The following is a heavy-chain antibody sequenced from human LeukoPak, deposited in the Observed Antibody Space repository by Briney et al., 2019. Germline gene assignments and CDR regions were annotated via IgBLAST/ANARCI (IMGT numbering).Heavy chain of an antibody. V-gene: IGHV4-39*07. J-gene: IGHJ4*02. CDR1: GGSISSSSYY. CDR3: VRASMIVVGYFDY. D-gene: IGHD3-22*01. Sequence: PSETLPLTCTVSGGSISSSSYYWGWIRQPPGKGLEWIGSIYYSGSTYYNPSLKSRVTISVDTSKNQFSLKLSSVTAADTAVYYCVRASMIVVGYFDYWGQGTLVTVSS. CDR2: IYYSGST.